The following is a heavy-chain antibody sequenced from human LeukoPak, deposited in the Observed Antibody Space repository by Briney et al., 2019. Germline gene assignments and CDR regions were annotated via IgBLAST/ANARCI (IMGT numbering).Heavy chain of an antibody. CDR2: ISGSGGST. Sequence: GGSLSLSCAASGFTFSSYAMSWVRQAPGKGLEWVSAISGSGGSTYYADSVKGRFTISRDNSKNTLYLQMNSLRAEDTAVYYCAKGRIPAIVVVPAAMIPDYWGQGTLVTVSS. D-gene: IGHD2-2*01. V-gene: IGHV3-23*01. J-gene: IGHJ4*02. CDR3: AKGRIPAIVVVPAAMIPDY. CDR1: GFTFSSYA.